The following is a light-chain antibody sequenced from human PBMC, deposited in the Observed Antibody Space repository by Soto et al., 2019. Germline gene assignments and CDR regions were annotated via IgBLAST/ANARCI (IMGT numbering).Light chain of an antibody. CDR3: SSYAGSNNPVV. V-gene: IGLV2-8*01. CDR2: EVS. Sequence: QSVLTQPPSASGSPGQSVTISCTVTSSDVGGYNYVSWYQQHPGKAPKLMIYEVSKRPSGVPDRFSGSKSGNTASLTVSGLQAEDEADYYCSSYAGSNNPVVFGGGTKLTVL. CDR1: SSDVGGYNY. J-gene: IGLJ2*01.